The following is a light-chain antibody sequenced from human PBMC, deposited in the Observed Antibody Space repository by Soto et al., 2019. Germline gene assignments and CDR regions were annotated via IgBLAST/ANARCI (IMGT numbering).Light chain of an antibody. CDR2: AVS. J-gene: IGLJ1*01. V-gene: IGLV2-14*01. Sequence: QSALTQPASVSGSPGQSITISCTGTSSDVGDYNYVSWYQQHPGKAPKLMISAVSNRPSGVSDRFSGSKSGNTASLTISGLQDEDEADYCCSYMRNSLYVFGTGTKVTVL. CDR1: SSDVGDYNY. CDR3: CSYMRNSLYV.